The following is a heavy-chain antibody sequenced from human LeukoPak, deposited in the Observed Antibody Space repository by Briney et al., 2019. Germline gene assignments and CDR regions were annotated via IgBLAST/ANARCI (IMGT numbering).Heavy chain of an antibody. CDR3: AREWNYYAFEI. D-gene: IGHD1-7*01. J-gene: IGHJ3*02. Sequence: SETLSLTCIVSGGSISSSSYYWGWIRQPPGKGLEWIGYIYYSGSTNYNPSLKSRVTVSVDTSKKQFSLKLSSVTAADTAVYYCAREWNYYAFEIWGQGTMVSVSS. CDR1: GGSISSSSYY. CDR2: IYYSGST. V-gene: IGHV4-61*05.